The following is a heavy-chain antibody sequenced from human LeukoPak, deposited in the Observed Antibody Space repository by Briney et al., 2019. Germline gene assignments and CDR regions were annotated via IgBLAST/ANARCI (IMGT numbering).Heavy chain of an antibody. D-gene: IGHD2-15*01. Sequence: GGSLRLSCAASGFTFSSYSMNWVRQAPGKGLEWVSSISNSSSYIYYADSVKGRFTISRDNSKNTLYLQMNSLRAEDTAVYYCAKTSCGGSCYSYYYYGMDVWGQGTTVTVSS. CDR2: ISNSSSYI. V-gene: IGHV3-21*04. J-gene: IGHJ6*02. CDR3: AKTSCGGSCYSYYYYGMDV. CDR1: GFTFSSYS.